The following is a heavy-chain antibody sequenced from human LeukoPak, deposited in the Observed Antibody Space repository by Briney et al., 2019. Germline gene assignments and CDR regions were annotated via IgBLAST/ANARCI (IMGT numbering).Heavy chain of an antibody. CDR1: GGSISSYY. CDR2: IYTSGST. V-gene: IGHV4-4*07. J-gene: IGHJ4*02. Sequence: SETLSLTCTVSGGSISSYYWSWIQQPAGKGLEWIGRIYTSGSTNYNPSLKSRVTMSVDTSKSQFSLKLSSVTAADTAVYYCARSTKGSSTSLYYWGQGTLVTVSS. CDR3: ARSTKGSSTSLYY. D-gene: IGHD2-2*01.